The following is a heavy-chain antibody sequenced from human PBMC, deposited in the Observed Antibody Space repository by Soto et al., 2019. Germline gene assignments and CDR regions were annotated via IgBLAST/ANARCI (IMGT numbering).Heavy chain of an antibody. V-gene: IGHV3-53*01. CDR3: ARDREPDGIWTFDS. J-gene: IGHJ4*02. CDR2: SYSTGGT. Sequence: GGSLRLSCAASGFTLGRYTMGWVRQAPGKGLEWVAESYSTGGTEYADSVKGRFTISRDNSKNMLFLQMKALGVGDTVLYFCARDREPDGIWTFDSWGQGTLVTVSS. CDR1: GFTLGRYT. D-gene: IGHD2-15*01.